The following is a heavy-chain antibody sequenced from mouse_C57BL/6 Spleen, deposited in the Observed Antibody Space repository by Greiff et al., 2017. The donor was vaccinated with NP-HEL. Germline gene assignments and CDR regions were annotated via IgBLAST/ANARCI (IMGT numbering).Heavy chain of an antibody. CDR1: GYAFSSSW. V-gene: IGHV1-82*01. CDR3: AREGGTRSYFDY. J-gene: IGHJ2*01. CDR2: IYPGDGDT. Sequence: VKLMESGPELVKPGASVKISCKASGYAFSSSWMNWVKQRPGKGLEWIGRIYPGDGDTNYNGKFKGKATLTADKSSSTAYMQLSSLTSEDSAVYFCAREGGTRSYFDYWGQGTTLTVSS. D-gene: IGHD3-3*01.